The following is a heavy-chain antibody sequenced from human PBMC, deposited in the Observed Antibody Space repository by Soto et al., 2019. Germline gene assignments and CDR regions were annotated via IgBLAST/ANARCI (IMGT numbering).Heavy chain of an antibody. D-gene: IGHD2-15*01. CDR1: GGSISSGGYY. V-gene: IGHV4-31*03. CDR2: IYYSGST. CDR3: ARYCSGGSCNYSRRNWFDP. Sequence: SETLSLTCTVSGGSISSGGYYWSWIRQHPGKGLEGIGYIYYSGSTYYNPSLMSRVTISVDTSKNHFSLKLSSVTAADTAVYYCARYCSGGSCNYSRRNWFDPWGQGTLVTVSS. J-gene: IGHJ5*02.